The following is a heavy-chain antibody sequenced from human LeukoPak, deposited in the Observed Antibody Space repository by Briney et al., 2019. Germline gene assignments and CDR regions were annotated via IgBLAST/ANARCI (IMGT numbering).Heavy chain of an antibody. Sequence: PGGSLKLFCAASGFTVRDNYMSRVRQPPGKGLEWVSFIYTGTNTYYADSVKGRFTISRDISKNTLDLQMDSLRVEDTAVYFCARDGGSGISFDNYIYYGMDVWGQGTTVTVSS. V-gene: IGHV3-53*01. CDR1: GFTVRDNY. CDR3: ARDGGSGISFDNYIYYGMDV. J-gene: IGHJ6*02. CDR2: IYTGTNT. D-gene: IGHD3-16*01.